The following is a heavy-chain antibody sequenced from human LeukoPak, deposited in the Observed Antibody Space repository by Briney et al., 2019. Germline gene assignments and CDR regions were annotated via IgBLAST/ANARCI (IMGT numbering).Heavy chain of an antibody. CDR2: IYYSGST. V-gene: IGHV4-31*03. J-gene: IGHJ4*02. D-gene: IGHD2-15*01. CDR3: ARGGGRYCRCWSCLSRGLDY. CDR1: GGSISSGGYY. Sequence: SQTLSLTCTVSGGSISSGGYYWSWIRQHPGKGLEWIGYIYYSGSTYYNPSLKSRVTISVDTSKNQFSLKLSSVTAADTAVYFCARGGGRYCRCWSCLSRGLDYWGQGTPVNGSS.